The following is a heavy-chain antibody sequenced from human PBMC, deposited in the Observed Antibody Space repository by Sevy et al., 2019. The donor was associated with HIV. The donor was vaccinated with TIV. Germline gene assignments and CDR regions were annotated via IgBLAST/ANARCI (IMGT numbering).Heavy chain of an antibody. CDR1: GGSISDYY. J-gene: IGHJ4*02. Sequence: SETLSLTCTVSGGSISDYYWSWIRQPPGKGLEWLGYIYYTGTTTYNPSLGSRVTISVDTSKNQFSLKVSSVTAADTAVYYCARDNLTSSSGFDYWGQGTLVTVSS. V-gene: IGHV4-59*01. D-gene: IGHD6-6*01. CDR2: IYYTGTT. CDR3: ARDNLTSSSGFDY.